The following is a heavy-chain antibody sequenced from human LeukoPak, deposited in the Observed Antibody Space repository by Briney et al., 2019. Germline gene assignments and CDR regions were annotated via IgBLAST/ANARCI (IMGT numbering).Heavy chain of an antibody. D-gene: IGHD3-16*01. CDR1: GYIFVSYY. Sequence: ASVTVSCKASGYIFVSYYINWVRQAPGQGLEWMGSISGYNGHTNYAQKFQGRVTMTTGTSTSTAYMELRSLTSDDTAVYFCARGSDHLLLDSWGQGTLVTVSS. CDR3: ARGSDHLLLDS. V-gene: IGHV1-18*01. J-gene: IGHJ4*02. CDR2: ISGYNGHT.